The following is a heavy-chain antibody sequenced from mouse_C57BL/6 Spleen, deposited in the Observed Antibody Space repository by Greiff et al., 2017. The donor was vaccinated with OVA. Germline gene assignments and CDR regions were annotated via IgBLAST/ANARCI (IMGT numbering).Heavy chain of an antibody. V-gene: IGHV10-1*01. CDR1: GFSFNTYA. J-gene: IGHJ4*01. CDR2: IRSKSNNYAT. Sequence: VKLMESGGGLVQPKGSLKLSCAASGFSFNTYAMNWVRQAPGKGLEWVARIRSKSNNYATYYADSVKDRFTISRDDSESMLYLQMNNLKTEDTAMYYCVRLYYDYAMDYWGQGTSVTVSS. CDR3: VRLYYDYAMDY. D-gene: IGHD1-1*01.